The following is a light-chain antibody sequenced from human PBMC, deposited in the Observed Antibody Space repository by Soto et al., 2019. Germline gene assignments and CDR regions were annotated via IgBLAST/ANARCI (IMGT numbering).Light chain of an antibody. CDR3: QQYQTYSRT. Sequence: DIQRTQYPSTVSASVGDRITITCRASQRFNTWLAWYRQRPGEAPQLLSYDGSTLAMEVSSRFSGSGSGTDFTLSLSRLQPDDFATVYCQQYQTYSRTFGQGTKVEVK. J-gene: IGKJ1*01. CDR1: QRFNTW. CDR2: DGS. V-gene: IGKV1-5*01.